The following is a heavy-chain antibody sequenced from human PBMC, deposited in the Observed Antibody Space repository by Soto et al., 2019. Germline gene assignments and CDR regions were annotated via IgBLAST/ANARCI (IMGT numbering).Heavy chain of an antibody. V-gene: IGHV2-26*01. Sequence: QVTLKESGPVLVKPTEPLTLTCTVSGFSLSNARMGVSWIRQPPGKALEWLAHIFSNDEKSYSTSLKSRLTISKDTSKSQVVLTMTNMDPVDTATYYCARIRGYDFWSGYYNSDYWGQGTLVTVSS. CDR2: IFSNDEK. J-gene: IGHJ4*02. D-gene: IGHD3-3*01. CDR1: GFSLSNARMG. CDR3: ARIRGYDFWSGYYNSDY.